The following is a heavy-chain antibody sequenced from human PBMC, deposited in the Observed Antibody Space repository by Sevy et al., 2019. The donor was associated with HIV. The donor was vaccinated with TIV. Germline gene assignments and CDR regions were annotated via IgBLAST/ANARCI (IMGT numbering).Heavy chain of an antibody. CDR2: INPNSGGT. CDR3: ARDSGAAARPYYYYYYGMDV. V-gene: IGHV1-2*02. CDR1: GYTFTGYY. D-gene: IGHD6-6*01. J-gene: IGHJ6*02. Sequence: ASVKVSCKASGYTFTGYYMHWVRQAPGQGLEWMGWINPNSGGTNYAQKFQGRVTMTRDTSISTAYMELSRLRSDDTAVYYCARDSGAAARPYYYYYYGMDVWGQWTTATVSS.